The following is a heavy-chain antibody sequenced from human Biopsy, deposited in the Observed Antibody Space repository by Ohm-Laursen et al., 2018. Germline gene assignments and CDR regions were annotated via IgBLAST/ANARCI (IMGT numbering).Heavy chain of an antibody. Sequence: ETLSLTCTVPGGSISSSTTYYWAWLRQPPGKGLEWIGSIYNTETTFYNPSLKSRVTISVDTSTNQFSLKVSSVTAADTALYFCARHPTGFWFDPWGHGTLVTVSS. CDR1: GGSISSSTTYY. CDR2: IYNTETT. J-gene: IGHJ5*02. V-gene: IGHV4-39*01. CDR3: ARHPTGFWFDP.